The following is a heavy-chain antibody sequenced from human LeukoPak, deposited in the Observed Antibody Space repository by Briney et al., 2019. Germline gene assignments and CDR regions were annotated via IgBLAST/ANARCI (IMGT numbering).Heavy chain of an antibody. CDR1: GFTFRTYW. J-gene: IGHJ4*02. CDR3: GRDLGGRSGY. Sequence: TGGSLRLSCAVSGFTFRTYWMHWVRQVPGEGLVWVSRINEDGSITNYADSVKGRFSISRDNAKNTLYLQMNSLRAEDTAVHYCGRDLGGRSGYWGQGTLVTVSS. CDR2: INEDGSIT. D-gene: IGHD1-26*01. V-gene: IGHV3-74*01.